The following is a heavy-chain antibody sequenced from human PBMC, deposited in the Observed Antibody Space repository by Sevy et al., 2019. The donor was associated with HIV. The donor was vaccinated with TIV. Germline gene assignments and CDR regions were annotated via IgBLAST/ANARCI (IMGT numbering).Heavy chain of an antibody. D-gene: IGHD3-22*01. Sequence: SETLSLTCTVSGGSISSGGYYWSWIRQHPGKGLEWIGYIYYSGSTYYNPSLKSRVTISVDTSKNQFSLKLSSVTAADTAGYYCASWSSWQYYYDSSGYTPPRAFDIWGQGTMVTVSS. J-gene: IGHJ3*02. CDR3: ASWSSWQYYYDSSGYTPPRAFDI. CDR1: GGSISSGGYY. V-gene: IGHV4-31*03. CDR2: IYYSGST.